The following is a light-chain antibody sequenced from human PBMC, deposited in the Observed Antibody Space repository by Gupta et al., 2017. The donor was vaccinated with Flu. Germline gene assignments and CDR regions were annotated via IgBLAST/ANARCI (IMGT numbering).Light chain of an antibody. V-gene: IGLV2-14*01. CDR1: SSDVGDYNR. J-gene: IGLJ2*01. CDR3: SSYTRGTASVIAWV. Sequence: QSALTQPASVSGSPGQSIIISCTGTSSDVGDYNRVSWYQQHPGKAPKLIIYEVSNRPSGGSNRFSGSKSGNTASLTISGLQADDEADYYCSSYTRGTASVIAWVFGGGTKVTVL. CDR2: EVS.